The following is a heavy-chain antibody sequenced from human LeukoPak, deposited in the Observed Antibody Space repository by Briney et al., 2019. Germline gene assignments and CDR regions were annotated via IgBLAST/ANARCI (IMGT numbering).Heavy chain of an antibody. CDR3: ARDMTVTTSSDYYYGMDV. Sequence: ASVKVSCKASGGTFSSYAISWVRQAPGQGLEWMGRIIPIFGIAIYAQKFQGRVTITADKSTSTAYMELSSLRSEDTAVYYCARDMTVTTSSDYYYGMDVWGQGTTVTVSS. J-gene: IGHJ6*02. D-gene: IGHD4-17*01. CDR2: IIPIFGIA. CDR1: GGTFSSYA. V-gene: IGHV1-69*04.